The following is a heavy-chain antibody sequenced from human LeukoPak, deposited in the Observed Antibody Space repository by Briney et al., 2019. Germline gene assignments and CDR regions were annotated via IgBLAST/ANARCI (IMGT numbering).Heavy chain of an antibody. D-gene: IGHD6-19*01. V-gene: IGHV4-4*07. Sequence: SETLSLTCTVSGGSIGSYYWSWVRQPAGKGLEWIGRIYTSGSTNYNPSLKSRVTMSVDTSKNQFSLKLSSVTAADTAVYYCARGSITVAGNFDYWGQGTLATVSS. J-gene: IGHJ4*02. CDR1: GGSIGSYY. CDR2: IYTSGST. CDR3: ARGSITVAGNFDY.